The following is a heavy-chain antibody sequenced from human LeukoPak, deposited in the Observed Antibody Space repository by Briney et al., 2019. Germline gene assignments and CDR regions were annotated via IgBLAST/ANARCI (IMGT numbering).Heavy chain of an antibody. D-gene: IGHD1-1*01. CDR3: ARGVGKWNLLSY. V-gene: IGHV4-59*01. J-gene: IGHJ4*02. CDR2: IYYSETT. CDR1: DGSITGYY. Sequence: SETLSLTCTVSDGSITGYYYSWIRQPPGKGLEWIGYIYYSETTNYNPSLKSRVTISVDTSKNQISLKLRSVTAADTAFYYCARGVGKWNLLSYWGQGTLVTVSS.